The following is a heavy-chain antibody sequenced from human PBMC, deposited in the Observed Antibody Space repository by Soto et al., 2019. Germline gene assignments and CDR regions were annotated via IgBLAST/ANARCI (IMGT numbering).Heavy chain of an antibody. J-gene: IGHJ5*02. CDR2: ITGSSSTI. CDR3: ARGRGSGSYYNNYFDP. V-gene: IGHV3-48*01. D-gene: IGHD3-10*01. Sequence: PGGSLRLSCAGSGFTFRDYTMNWVRLAPGKGLESVSYITGSSSTIYYADSVKGRFTVSRDNARGSLYLQMNSLRAEDTAVYYCARGRGSGSYYNNYFDPWGRGTLVTVSS. CDR1: GFTFRDYT.